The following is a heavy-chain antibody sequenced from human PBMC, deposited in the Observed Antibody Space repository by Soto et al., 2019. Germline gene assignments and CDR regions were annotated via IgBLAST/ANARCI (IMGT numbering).Heavy chain of an antibody. J-gene: IGHJ4*02. CDR3: AKAISGYNAPIDH. Sequence: PGGSLRLSCAASGFTFSSYAMNWVRQAPGKGLEWVSVISGSDSSTYYADSVKGRFTISRDNSKNTLYVQMNSLRAEDTAVYYCAKAISGYNAPIDHWGQGNRVTVSS. CDR2: ISGSDSST. V-gene: IGHV3-23*01. D-gene: IGHD5-12*01. CDR1: GFTFSSYA.